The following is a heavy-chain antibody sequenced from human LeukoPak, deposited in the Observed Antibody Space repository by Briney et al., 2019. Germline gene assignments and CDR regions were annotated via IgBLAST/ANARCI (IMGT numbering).Heavy chain of an antibody. D-gene: IGHD2-15*01. Sequence: PGGSLRLSCAASGFTFSSYAMSWVRQAPGKGLEWVSAISGSGGSTYYADSVKGRFTISRDNSKNTLYLQMNSLRAEDTAVYYCAKDTVVVAATPAVRPRWEEVLAFDIWGQGTMVTVSS. CDR2: ISGSGGST. V-gene: IGHV3-23*01. CDR3: AKDTVVVAATPAVRPRWEEVLAFDI. J-gene: IGHJ3*02. CDR1: GFTFSSYA.